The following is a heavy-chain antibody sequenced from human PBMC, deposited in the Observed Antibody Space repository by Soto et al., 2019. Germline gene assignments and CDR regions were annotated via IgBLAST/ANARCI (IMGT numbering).Heavy chain of an antibody. D-gene: IGHD3-10*01. CDR3: ARGRLLWFGELNYYGMDV. V-gene: IGHV1-2*04. J-gene: IGHJ6*02. Sequence: ASVKVSCKASGYTFTGYYMHWVRQAPGQGLEWMGWINPNSGGTNYAQKFQGWVTMTRDTSISTAYMELSRLRSDDTAVYYCARGRLLWFGELNYYGMDVWGQGTTVTVSS. CDR2: INPNSGGT. CDR1: GYTFTGYY.